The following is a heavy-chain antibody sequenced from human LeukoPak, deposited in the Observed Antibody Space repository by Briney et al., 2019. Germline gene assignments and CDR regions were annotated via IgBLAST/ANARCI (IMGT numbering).Heavy chain of an antibody. CDR2: INLSGLTT. V-gene: IGHV1-46*01. CDR1: GYTFTYYS. CDR3: ARGRATYFYDSSGYYSDAFDI. D-gene: IGHD3-22*01. J-gene: IGHJ3*02. Sequence: ASVKVSCKASGYTFTYYSIHWARHVPGQGLEWMGIINLSGLTTTLAHQFQGRVAMTWDMSTSTVFMDLSSLTSDDTAVYYCARGRATYFYDSSGYYSDAFDIWGQGTMVTVSS.